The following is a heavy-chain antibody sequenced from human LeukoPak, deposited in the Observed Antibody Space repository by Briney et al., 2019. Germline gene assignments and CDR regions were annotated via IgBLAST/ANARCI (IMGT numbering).Heavy chain of an antibody. Sequence: GASAKVSCKASGYTFTSYDINWVRQATGQGLEWMGWMNPNSGNTVYAQKFQGRVTMTRNTSISTAYMELSSLGSEDTAVYYCAKDAPLIQLGGYIDYWGQGTLVTVSS. D-gene: IGHD5-18*01. CDR1: GYTFTSYD. J-gene: IGHJ4*02. V-gene: IGHV1-8*01. CDR2: MNPNSGNT. CDR3: AKDAPLIQLGGYIDY.